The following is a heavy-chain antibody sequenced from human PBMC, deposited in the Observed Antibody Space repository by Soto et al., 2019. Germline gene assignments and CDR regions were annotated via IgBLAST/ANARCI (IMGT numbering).Heavy chain of an antibody. V-gene: IGHV4-39*01. CDR1: GRTFSINADF. Sequence: PAETLSLTCTVSGRTFSINADFWYLAWIRQPPGKGLEWIGSIDNGGDTYYNPPLKSRVIISADTSKNQFSLSLNSVTAADTAVYYCVTRSLLVAPTWGQGILVTVSS. CDR3: VTRSLLVAPT. D-gene: IGHD2-21*01. J-gene: IGHJ4*02. CDR2: IDNGGDT.